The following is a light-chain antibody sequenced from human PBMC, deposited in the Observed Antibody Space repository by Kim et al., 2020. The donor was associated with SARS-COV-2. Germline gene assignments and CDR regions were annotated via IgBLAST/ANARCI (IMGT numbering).Light chain of an antibody. Sequence: QPVLTQPPSASGAPGQRVTISCSGSSSNIGSNTVSWYQQLPGMAPKLLIYNNNLRPSGVPDRFSGSKSGTSASLAISGLQSHDEAHYYCAAWDDSLNGLFGGGTKLTVL. CDR3: AAWDDSLNGL. CDR2: NNN. CDR1: SSNIGSNT. J-gene: IGLJ2*01. V-gene: IGLV1-44*01.